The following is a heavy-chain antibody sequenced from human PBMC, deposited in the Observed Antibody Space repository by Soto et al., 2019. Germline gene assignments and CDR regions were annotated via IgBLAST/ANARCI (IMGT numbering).Heavy chain of an antibody. CDR2: IYFTGSS. V-gene: IGHV4-39*01. CDR1: GGSVSSSSYY. D-gene: IGHD6-13*01. J-gene: IGHJ3*02. CDR3: ARRRATPLIASTAKRAPSAFDM. Sequence: QVQLQESGPGLVRPSETLSLTCTVSGGSVSSSSYYWGWIRQPPGKGLEWIGSIYFTGSSYHNPSLKRRVIISVDTSKNQFYLQLNSVTAADTAVYYCARRRATPLIASTAKRAPSAFDMWGQGTMVTVSS.